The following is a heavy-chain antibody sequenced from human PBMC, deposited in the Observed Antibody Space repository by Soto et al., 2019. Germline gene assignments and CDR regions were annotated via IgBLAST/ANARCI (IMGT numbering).Heavy chain of an antibody. V-gene: IGHV1-18*04. CDR3: ARVYTGNSISWYYFWFDP. J-gene: IGHJ5*02. Sequence: QVQLVQSGAEVKKPGASEKVSCNASGYTFTSNGISWVLQAPGQGLEWMGWISAYNGNTNYAQKLQDRVTMTTDTDASTAYMELRSLRSDDTAVYYCARVYTGNSISWYYFWFDPWGQGTLFSVFS. CDR1: GYTFTSNG. D-gene: IGHD6-13*01. CDR2: ISAYNGNT.